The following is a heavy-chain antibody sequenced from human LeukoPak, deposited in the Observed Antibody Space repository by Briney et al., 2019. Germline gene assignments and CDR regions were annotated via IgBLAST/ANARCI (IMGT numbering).Heavy chain of an antibody. CDR3: ARGLTAMVLPFDY. J-gene: IGHJ4*02. CDR2: IYYSGST. D-gene: IGHD5-18*01. CDR1: GGSISSYY. V-gene: IGHV4-59*01. Sequence: SETLSLTCTVSGGSISSYYWSWIRQPPGKGLEWIGYIYYSGSTNYNPSLKSRVTISVDTSKNQFSLKLSSVTPADTAVYYCARGLTAMVLPFDYWGQGTLVTVSS.